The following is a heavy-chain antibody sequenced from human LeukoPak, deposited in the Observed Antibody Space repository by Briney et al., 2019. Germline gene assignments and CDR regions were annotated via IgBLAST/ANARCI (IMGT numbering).Heavy chain of an antibody. CDR2: IIPIFGTA. J-gene: IGHJ5*02. CDR3: ARGYCSGGSCIFDP. D-gene: IGHD2-15*01. Sequence: GASVKVSCKASGGTFSSYAISWVRQAPGQGLEWMGGIIPIFGTANYAQKFQGRVTITTDESTSTAYMELSSLRSEDTAVYYCARGYCSGGSCIFDPWGQGTLVTVSS. CDR1: GGTFSSYA. V-gene: IGHV1-69*05.